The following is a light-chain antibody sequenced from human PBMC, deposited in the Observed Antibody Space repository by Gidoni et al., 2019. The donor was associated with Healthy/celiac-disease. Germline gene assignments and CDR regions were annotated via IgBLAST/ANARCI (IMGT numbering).Light chain of an antibody. CDR3: AAWDDSLNGLV. CDR1: SSNIGSNT. V-gene: IGLV1-44*01. CDR2: SNN. Sequence: QSVLTHPPSASGTPGQRVTISCSGSSSNIGSNTVNWYHQLPGTTPKPLIYSNNQRPSGGPDRCSGAKSGTSASLAISGLQSEDEADYYCAAWDDSLNGLVFGGGTKLTVL. J-gene: IGLJ2*01.